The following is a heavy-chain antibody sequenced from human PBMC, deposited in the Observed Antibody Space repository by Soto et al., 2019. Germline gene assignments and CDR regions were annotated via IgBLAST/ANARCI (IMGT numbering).Heavy chain of an antibody. V-gene: IGHV1-2*02. D-gene: IGHD2-15*01. CDR3: ARAPGLPPPFDY. CDR2: INPNSGGT. CDR1: GYTFTGYY. Sequence: ASLKVSCKASGYTFTGYYMHWVRQAPGQGLEWMGWINPNSGGTNYAQKFQGRVTMTRDTSISTAYMELSRLRSDDTAVYYCARAPGLPPPFDYWGQGTLVTVSS. J-gene: IGHJ4*02.